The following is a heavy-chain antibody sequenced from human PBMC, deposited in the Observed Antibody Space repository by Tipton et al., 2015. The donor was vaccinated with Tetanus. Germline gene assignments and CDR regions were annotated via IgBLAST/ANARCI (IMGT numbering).Heavy chain of an antibody. Sequence: LRLSCSVSGGSISGSSYYWSWIRQPPGKALEWIGSIYYSGSTFYHPSLQSRVTISVDTSKNQFSLRLSSVTAADTAVYFCARANYDFSMKGPFDSWGQGILVVVSA. CDR3: ARANYDFSMKGPFDS. CDR1: GGSISGSSYY. CDR2: IYYSGST. V-gene: IGHV4-39*01. J-gene: IGHJ4*02. D-gene: IGHD3-3*01.